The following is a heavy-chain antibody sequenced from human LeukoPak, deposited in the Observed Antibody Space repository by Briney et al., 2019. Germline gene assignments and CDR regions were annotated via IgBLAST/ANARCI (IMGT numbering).Heavy chain of an antibody. Sequence: SQTLSLTCTVSGGSISSGGYYWSWIRQHPGKGLEWIGYIYYSGSAYYNPSLKSRVTISVDTSKNQFSLKLSSVTAADTAVYYCARECSSTSCAPVWGQGILVTVSS. CDR3: ARECSSTSCAPV. CDR1: GGSISSGGYY. D-gene: IGHD2-2*01. V-gene: IGHV4-31*03. CDR2: IYYSGSA. J-gene: IGHJ4*02.